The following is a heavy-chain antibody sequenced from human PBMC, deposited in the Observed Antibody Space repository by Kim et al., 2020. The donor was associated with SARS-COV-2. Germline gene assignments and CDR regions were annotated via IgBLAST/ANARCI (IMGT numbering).Heavy chain of an antibody. CDR3: VRDGPPYCSGGNCYRDPFDY. J-gene: IGHJ4*02. Sequence: GGSLRLSCVASGFTFKNYAMHWVRQRPGRGLEWVAFLSYDGDSQFYADSVKGRFTISRDTSRNTLFLQMNSLGPEDTAMYFCVRDGPPYCSGGNCYRDPFDYGGQGTLVTVSP. CDR1: GFTFKNYA. D-gene: IGHD2-15*01. CDR2: LSYDGDSQ. V-gene: IGHV3-30-3*01.